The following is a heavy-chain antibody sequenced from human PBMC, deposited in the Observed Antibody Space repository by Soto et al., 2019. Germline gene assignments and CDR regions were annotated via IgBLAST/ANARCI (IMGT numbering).Heavy chain of an antibody. CDR1: GFTFDDYA. J-gene: IGHJ4*02. CDR3: AKDRIVGATGVGFDY. CDR2: ISWNSGSI. Sequence: GGSLRLSCAASGFTFDDYAMHWVRQAPGKGLEWVSGISWNSGSIGYADSVKGRFTISRDNAKNSLYLQMNSLRAEDTALYYCAKDRIVGATGVGFDYWGQGTLVTVSS. D-gene: IGHD1-26*01. V-gene: IGHV3-9*01.